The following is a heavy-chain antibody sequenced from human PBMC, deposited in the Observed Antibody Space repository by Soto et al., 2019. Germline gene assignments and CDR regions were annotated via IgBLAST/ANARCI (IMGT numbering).Heavy chain of an antibody. CDR3: ARAPQGITMIVENWFDP. CDR2: IYYSGST. V-gene: IGHV4-30-4*01. CDR1: GGSISSGDYY. J-gene: IGHJ5*02. Sequence: PSETLSLTCSVSGGSISSGDYYWSWIRQPPGKGLEWIGYIYYSGSTYYNPSLKSRVTISVDTSKNQFSLKLSSVTAADTAVYYCARAPQGITMIVENWFDPWGQGTLVTVSS. D-gene: IGHD3-22*01.